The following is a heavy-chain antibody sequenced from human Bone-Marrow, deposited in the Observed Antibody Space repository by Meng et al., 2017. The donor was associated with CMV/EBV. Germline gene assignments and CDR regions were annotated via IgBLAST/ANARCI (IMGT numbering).Heavy chain of an antibody. Sequence: GSLRLSCAASGFTFDDYAMHWVRQAPGKGLEWVSLISWDGGSTYYADSVKGRFTISRDNSKNSMYLQMNSLRAEDTALYYCAKDKHGDRPLGYFDYWGQGTLVTVSS. J-gene: IGHJ4*02. V-gene: IGHV3-43D*03. CDR1: GFTFDDYA. CDR3: AKDKHGDRPLGYFDY. CDR2: ISWDGGST. D-gene: IGHD4-17*01.